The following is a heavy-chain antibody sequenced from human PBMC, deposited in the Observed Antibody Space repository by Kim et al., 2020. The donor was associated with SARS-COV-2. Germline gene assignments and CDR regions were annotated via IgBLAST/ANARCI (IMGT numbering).Heavy chain of an antibody. D-gene: IGHD2-15*01. Sequence: GGSLRLSCTASGFTFGDFAMSWFRQAPGKGLEWVGFLRSYKYGGETQYAASVRGRFTISRDDSKSIVYLQMSSLKTDDTAVYYCIRGSTKAIYWGQGILVTVSS. CDR3: IRGSTKAIY. J-gene: IGHJ4*02. CDR2: LRSYKYGGET. V-gene: IGHV3-49*03. CDR1: GFTFGDFA.